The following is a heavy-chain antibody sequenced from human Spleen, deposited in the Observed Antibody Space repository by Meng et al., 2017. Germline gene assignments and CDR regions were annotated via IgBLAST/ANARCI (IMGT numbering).Heavy chain of an antibody. CDR1: GYRFTSYW. CDR3: ARSGYCSSTSCYAGLYFDL. J-gene: IGHJ2*01. CDR2: IYPGDSDT. V-gene: IGHV5-51*01. D-gene: IGHD2-2*01. Sequence: KVSCKGSGYRFTSYWIGWVRQMPGKGLEWMGIIYPGDSDTRYSPSFQCLVTISADKSISTAYLQWSSLKASDTAMYFCARSGYCSSTSCYAGLYFDLWGRGTLVTVSS.